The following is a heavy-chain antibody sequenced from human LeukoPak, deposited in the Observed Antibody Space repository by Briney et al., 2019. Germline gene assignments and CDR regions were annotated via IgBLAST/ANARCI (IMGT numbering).Heavy chain of an antibody. CDR1: GFTFSSYG. CDR3: ARALFNYDSSGLTY. V-gene: IGHV3-33*01. D-gene: IGHD3-22*01. J-gene: IGHJ4*02. CDR2: IWYDGSNK. Sequence: GRSLRLSCAASGFTFSSYGMHWVRQAPGKGLEWVALIWYDGSNKYYADSVKGRFTISRDNSKNTLYLQMNSMRAEDTAVYYCARALFNYDSSGLTYWGQGALVTVSS.